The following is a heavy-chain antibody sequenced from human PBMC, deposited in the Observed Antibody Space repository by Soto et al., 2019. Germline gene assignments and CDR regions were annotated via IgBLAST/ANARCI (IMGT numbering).Heavy chain of an antibody. CDR3: AKDPKSTVRFNWFDP. D-gene: IGHD2-8*02. CDR1: GFTFGSYA. CDR2: ISGGGSGT. V-gene: IGHV3-23*01. J-gene: IGHJ5*02. Sequence: EMQLSESGGGLVQPGGSLRLSCAASGFTFGSYAMSWVRQAPGKGLEWVSAISGGGSGTYYADSVKGRFTISRDNSKKTLFLQTNSLRVEDTAIYYCAKDPKSTVRFNWFDPWGQGTLVTVSS.